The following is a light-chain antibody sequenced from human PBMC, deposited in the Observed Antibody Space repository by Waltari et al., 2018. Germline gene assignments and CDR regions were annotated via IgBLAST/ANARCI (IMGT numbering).Light chain of an antibody. Sequence: QSVLTQPPSVSGAPGQTITISCTWCTSNIGAGYDVQWYQQLPGTAPQLLIYDNINRPSGVPDRFSGSKSGTSASLAITGLQAEDEADYYCQSYDSSLVVFGGGTKLTVL. J-gene: IGLJ2*01. CDR1: TSNIGAGYD. CDR2: DNI. CDR3: QSYDSSLVV. V-gene: IGLV1-40*01.